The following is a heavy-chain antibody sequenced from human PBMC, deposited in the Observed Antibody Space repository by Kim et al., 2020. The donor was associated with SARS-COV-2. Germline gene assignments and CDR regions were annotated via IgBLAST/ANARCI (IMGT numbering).Heavy chain of an antibody. V-gene: IGHV3-7*01. D-gene: IGHD5-12*01. CDR2: IKPDGSEK. J-gene: IGHJ4*02. Sequence: GGSLRLSCAASGFTFSSYWMSWVRQAPGKGLEWVANIKPDGSEKYYVDSVKGRFTLSRDNAKNSLYLQMNSLRGEDTAVYYCARYRWLQSRGYFDYWGQGTLVTVSS. CDR1: GFTFSSYW. CDR3: ARYRWLQSRGYFDY.